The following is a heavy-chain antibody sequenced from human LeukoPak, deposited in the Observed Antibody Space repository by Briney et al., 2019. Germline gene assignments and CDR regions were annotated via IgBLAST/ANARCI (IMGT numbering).Heavy chain of an antibody. V-gene: IGHV1-46*01. J-gene: IGHJ4*02. D-gene: IGHD3-10*01. CDR1: GYTFTSYY. CDR2: INPSGGST. Sequence: ASVKVSCKASGYTFTSYYMHWVRQAPGQGLEWMGIINPSGGSTNYAQKFQGRVTMTRDMSTSTVYMELSSRRSEDTAVFYCARYDRGKSDYWGQGTLVTVSS. CDR3: ARYDRGKSDY.